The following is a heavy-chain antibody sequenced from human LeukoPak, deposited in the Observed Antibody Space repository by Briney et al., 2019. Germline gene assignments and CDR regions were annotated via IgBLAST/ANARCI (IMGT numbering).Heavy chain of an antibody. CDR2: IIPIFGTA. CDR3: ARKSGGTMVRGVISYYYMDV. D-gene: IGHD3-10*01. Sequence: ASVKVSCKASGGTFSSYAISWVRQAPGQGLEWMGGIIPIFGTANYAQKFQGRVTITADESTSTAYMELSSLRSEDTAVYYCARKSGGTMVRGVISYYYMDVWGKGTTVTISS. CDR1: GGTFSSYA. V-gene: IGHV1-69*13. J-gene: IGHJ6*03.